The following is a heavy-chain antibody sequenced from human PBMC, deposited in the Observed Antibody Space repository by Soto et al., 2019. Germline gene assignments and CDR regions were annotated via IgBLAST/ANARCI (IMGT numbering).Heavy chain of an antibody. D-gene: IGHD1-1*01. J-gene: IGHJ4*02. CDR2: IKEDGSEK. CDR1: GFTFNRHW. Sequence: EVQLVESGGGLVQPGGSLRLSCAVSGFTFNRHWMSWVRQTPGKGLEWVASIKEDGSEKSYVDSVKGRFTISRDNAKNSLFLQMNRLRVEGNALYYCVGTGWNPPDYWGQGTLVTVSS. CDR3: VGTGWNPPDY. V-gene: IGHV3-7*01.